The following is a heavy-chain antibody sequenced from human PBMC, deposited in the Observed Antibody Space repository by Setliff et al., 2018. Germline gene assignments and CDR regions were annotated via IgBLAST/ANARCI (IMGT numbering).Heavy chain of an antibody. CDR2: ISGRGDST. V-gene: IGHV3-23*01. CDR1: GFTFSSYA. D-gene: IGHD3-16*01. Sequence: PGGSLRLSCAASGFTFSSYAMTWVRQAPGKGLERVSAISGRGDSTFYEDAVKGRFTISRDNSKNTLYLQMNSLRVEDTAIYYCANSRVTNFRGHLYLPRGLDVWGQGTTVTV. CDR3: ANSRVTNFRGHLYLPRGLDV. J-gene: IGHJ6*02.